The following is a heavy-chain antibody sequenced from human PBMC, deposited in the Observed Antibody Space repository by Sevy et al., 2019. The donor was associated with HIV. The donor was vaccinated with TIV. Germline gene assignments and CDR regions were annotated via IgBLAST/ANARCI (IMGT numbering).Heavy chain of an antibody. V-gene: IGHV3-30-3*01. D-gene: IGHD2-21*02. Sequence: GGSLRLSCAASGFTFTLYAIHWVRQAPGKGLEWVALISYFGTNKYYADSVKGRFTISRDDAKNTAYLQMNNLRTVDRAEYYGARVAVDYCTDDCYLRFDYWGQGTQVTVSS. CDR2: ISYFGTNK. CDR3: ARVAVDYCTDDCYLRFDY. J-gene: IGHJ4*02. CDR1: GFTFTLYA.